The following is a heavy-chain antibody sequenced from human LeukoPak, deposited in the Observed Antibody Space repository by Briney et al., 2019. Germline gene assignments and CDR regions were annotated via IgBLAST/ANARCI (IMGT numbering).Heavy chain of an antibody. CDR3: ARDFGASFDGAFDY. D-gene: IGHD3-9*01. CDR2: ISGSGTTM. J-gene: IGHJ4*02. Sequence: GGSLRLSCAASGFTFFSHSMNWVRQAPGKGLEWVSYISGSGTTMYYADSVKGRFTISRDNAKNSVFLQMNSLRADDTAVYYCARDFGASFDGAFDYWGQGILVTVSS. CDR1: GFTFFSHS. V-gene: IGHV3-48*03.